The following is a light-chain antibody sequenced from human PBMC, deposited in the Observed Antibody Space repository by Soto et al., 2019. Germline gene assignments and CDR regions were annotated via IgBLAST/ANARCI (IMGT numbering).Light chain of an antibody. CDR2: KAS. V-gene: IGKV1-5*03. Sequence: EIQITQSPSTLSASVGDRVTITCRASQSISSWLAWYQQKPGKAPKLLIYKASSRESGIPARFSGSGSGTEFTLTISSLQSDDFATYYCQQYNSYPWTFGQGTKVDI. J-gene: IGKJ1*01. CDR1: QSISSW. CDR3: QQYNSYPWT.